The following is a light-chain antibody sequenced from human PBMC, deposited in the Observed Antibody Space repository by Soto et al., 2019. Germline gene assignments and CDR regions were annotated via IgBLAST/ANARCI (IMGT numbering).Light chain of an antibody. CDR2: GAS. CDR1: QSVSSN. V-gene: IGKV3-15*01. CDR3: QQYKNWPPDT. J-gene: IGKJ2*01. Sequence: EIVMTQSPATLSVSPGEIATLSCRASQSVSSNLDWFQHKPGQAPRLLIYGASTRATGSPAKCSVSGSGTEFTLTISSLQSEDFAVYYCQQYKNWPPDTFGQGTKLEIK.